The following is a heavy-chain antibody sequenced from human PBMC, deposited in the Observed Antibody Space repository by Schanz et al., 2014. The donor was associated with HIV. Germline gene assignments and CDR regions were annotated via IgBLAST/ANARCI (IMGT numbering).Heavy chain of an antibody. CDR3: ARGLPADY. CDR2: ISGSGGST. Sequence: EVQLLESGGGLVQPGGSLRLSCAAFGFTFSSYALNWVRQAPGKGLEWVSTISGSGGSTYYADSVKGRFTISRDNSKNTLYLQMNSLRAEDTAVYYCARGLPADYWGQGTLVTVSS. D-gene: IGHD5-18*01. J-gene: IGHJ4*02. V-gene: IGHV3-23*01. CDR1: GFTFSSYA.